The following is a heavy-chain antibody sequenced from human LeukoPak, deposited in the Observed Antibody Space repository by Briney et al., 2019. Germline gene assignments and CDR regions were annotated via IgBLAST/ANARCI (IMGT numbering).Heavy chain of an antibody. V-gene: IGHV4-34*01. CDR3: ASGSYGKSVHFDY. D-gene: IGHD5-18*01. J-gene: IGHJ4*02. CDR2: INHSGST. CDR1: GGSFSGYY. Sequence: WETLSLTCAVYGGSFSGYYWSWIRQPPGKGLEWIGEINHSGSTNYNPSLKSRVTISVDTSKNQFSLKLSSVTAADTAVYYCASGSYGKSVHFDYWGQGTLVTVSS.